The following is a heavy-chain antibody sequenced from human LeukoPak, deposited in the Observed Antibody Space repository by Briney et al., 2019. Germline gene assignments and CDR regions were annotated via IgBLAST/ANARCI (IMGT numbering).Heavy chain of an antibody. V-gene: IGHV4-39*01. CDR2: IYYSGST. CDR1: GGSISSSSYY. CDR3: ARQGTTIAAPPFYFDY. J-gene: IGHJ4*02. D-gene: IGHD6-6*01. Sequence: PSETLSLTCTVSGGSISSSSYYWGWIRQPPGKGLEWIGGIYYSGSTYYNPSLKSRITISVDTSKNQFSLKLSSVTAADTAVYYCARQGTTIAAPPFYFDYWGQGTLVTVSS.